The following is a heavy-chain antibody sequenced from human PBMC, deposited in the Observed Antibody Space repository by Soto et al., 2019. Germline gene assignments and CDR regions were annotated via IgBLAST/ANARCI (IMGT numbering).Heavy chain of an antibody. J-gene: IGHJ6*02. V-gene: IGHV1-18*04. Sequence: GASVQVSFKASGYTFTSYGISWVRQAPGQGLEWMGWISAYNGNTNYAQKLQGRVTMTTDTSTSTAYMELRSLRSDDTAVYYCARDQGEQWLAGGYYYYYGMDVWGQGTTVTVSS. CDR3: ARDQGEQWLAGGYYYYYGMDV. CDR2: ISAYNGNT. D-gene: IGHD6-19*01. CDR1: GYTFTSYG.